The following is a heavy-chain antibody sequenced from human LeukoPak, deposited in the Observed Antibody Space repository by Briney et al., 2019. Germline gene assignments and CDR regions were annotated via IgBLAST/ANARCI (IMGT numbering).Heavy chain of an antibody. Sequence: GGSLRLSCAASGFTFSSYSMNWVRQAPGKGLEWVSYISSSSSTIYYADSVKGRFTISRDNAKNSLYLQMNSLRAEDTAVYYCARDKSGAYCGGDCYCFDYWGQGTLVTVSS. CDR2: ISSSSSTI. J-gene: IGHJ4*02. V-gene: IGHV3-48*04. D-gene: IGHD2-21*02. CDR3: ARDKSGAYCGGDCYCFDY. CDR1: GFTFSSYS.